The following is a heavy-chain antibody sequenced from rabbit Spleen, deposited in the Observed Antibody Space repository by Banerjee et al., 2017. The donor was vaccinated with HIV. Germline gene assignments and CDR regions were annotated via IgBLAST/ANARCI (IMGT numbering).Heavy chain of an antibody. Sequence: QSLEESGGDLVKPGASLTLTCIASGFSFSSGYDMCWVRQAPGKGLEWIACIYNGDVGSRTYYATWAKGRFTISKASSTTVTLQMTSLTVADTATYFCARDSGTSFSSYGMDLWGPGTLVTVS. J-gene: IGHJ6*01. CDR3: ARDSGTSFSSYGMDL. CDR1: GFSFSSGYD. D-gene: IGHD8-1*01. V-gene: IGHV1S40*01. CDR2: IYNGDVGSRT.